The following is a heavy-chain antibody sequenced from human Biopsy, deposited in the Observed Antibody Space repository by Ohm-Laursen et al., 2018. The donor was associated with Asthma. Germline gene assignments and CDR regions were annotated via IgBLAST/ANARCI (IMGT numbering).Heavy chain of an antibody. CDR3: ARARRYCNRDCHGWNFDL. Sequence: TLSLTCSVSGASVSIGSFYWTWIRHYPGKGLEWIGYIHYTGSTHYKSSLRSRVSVSIDTSKNQFSLNVTSVTAADTAVYFCARARRYCNRDCHGWNFDLWGQGTPVTVPS. CDR1: GASVSIGSFY. J-gene: IGHJ4*02. CDR2: IHYTGST. V-gene: IGHV4-31*03. D-gene: IGHD2/OR15-2a*01.